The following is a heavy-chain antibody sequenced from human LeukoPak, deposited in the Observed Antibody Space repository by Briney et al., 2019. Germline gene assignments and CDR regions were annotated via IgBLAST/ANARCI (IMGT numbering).Heavy chain of an antibody. CDR3: AREAGDTLSRITIFGVVSGPLYYYYMDV. CDR1: GFTFSSYG. CDR2: IRYDGSNK. V-gene: IGHV3-30*02. Sequence: GGSLRLSCAASGFTFSSYGMHWVRQAPGKGLEWVAFIRYDGSNKYYADSVKGRFTISRDNAKNSLYLQMNSLRAEDTAVYYCAREAGDTLSRITIFGVVSGPLYYYYMDVWGKGTTVTVSS. D-gene: IGHD3-3*01. J-gene: IGHJ6*03.